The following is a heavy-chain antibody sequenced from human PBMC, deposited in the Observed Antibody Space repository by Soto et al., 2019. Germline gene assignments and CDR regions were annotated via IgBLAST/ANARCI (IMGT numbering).Heavy chain of an antibody. CDR3: ARVKNHRRWVDGMDV. Sequence: XVSLRLYCAASGFTFSTYGMNWVGQAPGKGLEWVSSISSSVSYIYYADSVKGRFTISRDNAKNSLYLQMNSLRAEDTAVYYCARVKNHRRWVDGMDVWGQGTTVTVSS. CDR1: GFTFSTYG. CDR2: ISSSVSYI. J-gene: IGHJ6*02. V-gene: IGHV3-21*01.